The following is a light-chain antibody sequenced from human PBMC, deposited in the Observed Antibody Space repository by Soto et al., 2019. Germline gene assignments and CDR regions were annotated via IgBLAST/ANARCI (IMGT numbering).Light chain of an antibody. CDR3: SSYTNTITLIV. CDR1: SSDVGSYKY. Sequence: QSALTQPASVSGSPGQSITISCTGSSSDVGSYKYVSWYQQHPGKAPKLMTYEVTNRPSGVSNRFSGSKSGNTASLTISGLQAEDEADYYCSSYTNTITLIVFGSGTKVTVL. CDR2: EVT. J-gene: IGLJ1*01. V-gene: IGLV2-14*01.